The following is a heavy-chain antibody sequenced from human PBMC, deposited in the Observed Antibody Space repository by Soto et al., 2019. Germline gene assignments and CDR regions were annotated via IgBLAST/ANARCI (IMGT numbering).Heavy chain of an antibody. Sequence: QVQLVQSGAEVKKPGASVKVSCKASGYTFSSYGISWVRQAPGQGLEWMGWISAHNGNTNYAQKLQGRVTMTTDTFTSTAYIERRSLRSDDTDVYYCARVATGDFWSGYHRYYYYYLDVWGKGTTVTVSS. J-gene: IGHJ6*03. CDR3: ARVATGDFWSGYHRYYYYYLDV. V-gene: IGHV1-18*01. CDR2: ISAHNGNT. D-gene: IGHD3-3*01. CDR1: GYTFSSYG.